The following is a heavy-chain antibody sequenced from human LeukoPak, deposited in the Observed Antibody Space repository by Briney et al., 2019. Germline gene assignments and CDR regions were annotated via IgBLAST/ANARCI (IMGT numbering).Heavy chain of an antibody. CDR1: GYTFTSYD. D-gene: IGHD3-16*01. CDR3: ARVQSWGVYFDY. J-gene: IGHJ4*02. Sequence: ASVKVSCKASGYTFTSYDINWVRQATGQGLEWMGWMNPNSGNTGYAQKFQGRVTMTRNTSISTAYMELSSLRSEDTAVYYCARVQSWGVYFDYWGQGTLVTVSS. V-gene: IGHV1-8*01. CDR2: MNPNSGNT.